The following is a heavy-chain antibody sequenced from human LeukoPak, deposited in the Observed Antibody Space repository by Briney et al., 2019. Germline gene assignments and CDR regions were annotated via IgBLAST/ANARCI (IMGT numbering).Heavy chain of an antibody. CDR2: VNPNSGGT. Sequence: ASVKVSCKASGYTFTGYYMHWVRQAPGQGLEWMGWVNPNSGGTHYAQKFQGRVTMTRDTSISTAYMELSRLRSDDTAVYYCARVRIAVAGKYYFDYWGQGTLVTVSS. CDR3: ARVRIAVAGKYYFDY. J-gene: IGHJ4*02. CDR1: GYTFTGYY. V-gene: IGHV1-2*02. D-gene: IGHD6-19*01.